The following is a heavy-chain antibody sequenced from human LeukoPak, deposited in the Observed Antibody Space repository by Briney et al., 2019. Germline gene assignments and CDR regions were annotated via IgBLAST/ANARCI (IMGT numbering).Heavy chain of an antibody. CDR3: AKDQAIVPSGMDV. J-gene: IGHJ6*02. V-gene: IGHV1-24*01. D-gene: IGHD2-2*01. CDR1: GYTLTELS. CDR2: FYPEDGET. Sequence: ASVKVSCRVSGYTLTELSMHWVRQAPGKGLEWMGGFYPEDGETIYAQKFQGRVTMTEDTSTDTAYMEMSSLRSEDTAVYYCAKDQAIVPSGMDVWGQGTTVTVSS.